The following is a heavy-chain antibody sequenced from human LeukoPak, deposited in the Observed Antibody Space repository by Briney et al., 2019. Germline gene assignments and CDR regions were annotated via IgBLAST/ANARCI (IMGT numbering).Heavy chain of an antibody. Sequence: ASVKVSCKASGGTFSSYAISWVRQAPGQGLEWMGGIIPIFGTANYAQKFQGRVTITADESTSTAYMELSSLRSEDTAVYYCAGGIGPGIQLWLRWFDPWGQGTLVTVSS. CDR2: IIPIFGTA. V-gene: IGHV1-69*13. D-gene: IGHD5-18*01. CDR3: AGGIGPGIQLWLRWFDP. CDR1: GGTFSSYA. J-gene: IGHJ5*02.